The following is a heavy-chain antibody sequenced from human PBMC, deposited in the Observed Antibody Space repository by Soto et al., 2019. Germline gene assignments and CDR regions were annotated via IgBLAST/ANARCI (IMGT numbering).Heavy chain of an antibody. J-gene: IGHJ4*02. D-gene: IGHD2-2*01. CDR2: ISYDGSNK. CDR3: ARDELVVLVPAAIEYSSSLFDY. Sequence: GGSLRLSCAASGFTFSNYGMHWVRQAPGKGLEWVAVISYDGSNKYYADSVKGRFTISRDNSKNTLYLQMNSLRAEDTAVYYCARDELVVLVPAAIEYSSSLFDYWGQGTLVTAPQ. V-gene: IGHV3-30*19. CDR1: GFTFSNYG.